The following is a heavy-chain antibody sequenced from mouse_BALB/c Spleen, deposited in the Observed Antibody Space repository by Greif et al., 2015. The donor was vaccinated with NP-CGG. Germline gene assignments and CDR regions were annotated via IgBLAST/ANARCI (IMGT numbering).Heavy chain of an antibody. D-gene: IGHD1-2*01. CDR3: ARSDGSMDY. CDR2: ISSGSSTI. Sequence: EVQLQESGGGLVQPGGSRKLSCAASGFTFSSFGMHWVRQAPEKGLEWVAYISSGSSTIYYADTVRGRFTISRGDPKNILFLQMTSLRSEDTAMYYCARSDGSMDYWGQGTSVTVSS. V-gene: IGHV5-17*02. J-gene: IGHJ4*01. CDR1: GFTFSSFG.